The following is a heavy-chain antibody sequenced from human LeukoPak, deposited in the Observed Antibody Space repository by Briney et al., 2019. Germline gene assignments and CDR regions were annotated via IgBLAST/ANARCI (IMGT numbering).Heavy chain of an antibody. CDR1: GGSFSGYY. Sequence: SETLSLTCAVYGGSFSGYYWSWIRQPPGKGLEWIGEINHSGSTNYNPSLKSRVTISVDTSKNQFSLKLSSVTAADTAVYYCARQRYSFDYWGQGTLVTVSS. D-gene: IGHD6-25*01. CDR3: ARQRYSFDY. CDR2: INHSGST. J-gene: IGHJ4*02. V-gene: IGHV4-34*01.